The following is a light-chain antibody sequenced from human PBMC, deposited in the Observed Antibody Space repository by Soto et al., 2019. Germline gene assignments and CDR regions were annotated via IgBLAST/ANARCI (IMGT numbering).Light chain of an antibody. V-gene: IGKV2-28*01. CDR1: QSLMYSNGYNY. J-gene: IGKJ1*01. CDR2: LGS. CDR3: MLALEGRT. Sequence: EIVMTQSPLSLSVTPGEPASISCRSSQSLMYSNGYNYLDWFLQKPGQSPQLLIFLGSTRDSGVPDRFTGSGSGTDFTLKISRVGAEDVGVYYCMLALEGRTFGQGTRVDIK.